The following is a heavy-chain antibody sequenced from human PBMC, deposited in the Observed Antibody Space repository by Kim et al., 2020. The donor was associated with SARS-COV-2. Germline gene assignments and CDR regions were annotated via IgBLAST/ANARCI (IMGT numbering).Heavy chain of an antibody. CDR1: GYTFTSYD. CDR3: ARIPASGRRLNYYYYGMDV. CDR2: MNPNSGNT. J-gene: IGHJ6*02. D-gene: IGHD3-10*01. V-gene: IGHV1-8*01. Sequence: ASVKVSCKASGYTFTSYDINWVRQATGQGLEWMGWMNPNSGNTGYAQKFQGRVTMTRNTSISTAYMELSSLRSEDTAVYYCARIPASGRRLNYYYYGMDVWGQGTTVTVSS.